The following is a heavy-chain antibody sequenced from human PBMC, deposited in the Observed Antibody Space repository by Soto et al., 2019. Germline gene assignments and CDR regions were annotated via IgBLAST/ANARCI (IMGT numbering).Heavy chain of an antibody. V-gene: IGHV4-38-2*01. CDR3: VLREGFGELLYAFDI. D-gene: IGHD3-10*01. CDR2: IYHSGST. CDR1: GYSISSGYY. J-gene: IGHJ3*02. Sequence: SETLSLTCAVSGYSISSGYYWGWIRQPPGKGLEWIGSIYHSGSTYYNPSLKSRVTISVDTSNNQFSLKLSSVTAADTAVYYCVLREGFGELLYAFDIWGQGTMVTDSS.